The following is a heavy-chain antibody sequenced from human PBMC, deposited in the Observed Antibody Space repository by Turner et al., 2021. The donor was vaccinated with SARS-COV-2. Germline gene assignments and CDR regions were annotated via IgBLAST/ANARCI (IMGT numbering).Heavy chain of an antibody. CDR1: GGSISSSRCY. D-gene: IGHD5-18*01. CDR2: IFESGGT. V-gene: IGHV4-39*01. CDR3: ARLMDTAMYYYGMDV. J-gene: IGHJ6*02. Sequence: QLQLQESGPGLVKPSETLSLTCTVSGGSISSSRCYWDWIRQPPGKGLEWIGNIFESGGTYYNPTLKSRFTISVDTSKNQFSLKLSSVTSADTAVYYCARLMDTAMYYYGMDVWGQGTTVTVSS.